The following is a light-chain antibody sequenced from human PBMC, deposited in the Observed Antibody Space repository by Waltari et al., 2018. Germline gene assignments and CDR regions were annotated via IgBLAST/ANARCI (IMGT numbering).Light chain of an antibody. CDR1: SSDVGAYDY. Sequence: QPALAQPASVSGSPGQSITISCSGSSSDVGAYDYVSWYQQHPGEVPKLIFYEFTNRPSGVSNRFSGSKSGNTASLTISGLQAEDDADYYCSSYTSTSAYVFGSGTKVTVI. CDR3: SSYTSTSAYV. CDR2: EFT. V-gene: IGLV2-14*03. J-gene: IGLJ1*01.